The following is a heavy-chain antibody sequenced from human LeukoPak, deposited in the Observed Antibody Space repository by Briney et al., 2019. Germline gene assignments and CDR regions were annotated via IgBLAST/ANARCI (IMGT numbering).Heavy chain of an antibody. Sequence: SVKVSRKASGGTFSSYAISWVRQAPGQGLEWMGGIIPIFGTANYAQKFQGRVTITADESTSTAYLQLSSLRSEDTALYYCANPPVVVPAGLSLPDAFDIWGQGTMVTVSS. CDR1: GGTFSSYA. CDR2: IIPIFGTA. D-gene: IGHD2-2*01. CDR3: ANPPVVVPAGLSLPDAFDI. V-gene: IGHV1-69*13. J-gene: IGHJ3*02.